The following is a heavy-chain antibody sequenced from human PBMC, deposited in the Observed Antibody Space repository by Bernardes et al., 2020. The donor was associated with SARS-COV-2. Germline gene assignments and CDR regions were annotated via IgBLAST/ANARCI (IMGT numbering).Heavy chain of an antibody. CDR2: ISYDGSNK. Sequence: SLRLSCAASGFTFSSYAMHWVRQAPGKGLEWVAVISYDGSNKYYADSVKGRFTISRDNSKNTLYLQMNSLRAEDTAVYYCRGFWSGYPEFFDYWGQGTLVTVSS. CDR3: RGFWSGYPEFFDY. CDR1: GFTFSSYA. V-gene: IGHV3-30-3*01. D-gene: IGHD3-3*01. J-gene: IGHJ4*02.